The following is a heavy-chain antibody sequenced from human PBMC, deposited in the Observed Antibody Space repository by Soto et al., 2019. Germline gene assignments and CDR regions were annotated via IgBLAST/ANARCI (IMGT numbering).Heavy chain of an antibody. V-gene: IGHV3-23*01. CDR2: ISAGSGNT. D-gene: IGHD2-2*01. CDR1: GLRFSSHD. Sequence: GRYLSLSCVASGLRFSSHDMTWFHTAPGKGLEWVSVISAGSGNTYYAESVKGRFTVSRDNSKNTLWLQMDSLRVEDTGLYYCARQKLKSSTWYGSLDSWGQGTLVTVSS. J-gene: IGHJ4*02. CDR3: ARQKLKSSTWYGSLDS.